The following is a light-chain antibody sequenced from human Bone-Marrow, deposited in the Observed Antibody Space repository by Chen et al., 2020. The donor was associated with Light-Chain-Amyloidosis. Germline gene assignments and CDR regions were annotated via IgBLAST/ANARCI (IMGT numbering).Light chain of an antibody. Sequence: AIQMTQSPSSLSASVGDRVTITCRAIQGIRTDIGWYQQKPGKAPKLLIYSASRLESGVPSRFSVGGSEEDFTLTISSLQPEDLATYDSLQDYCYPPTFGQGTKVEI. CDR3: LQDYCYPPT. CDR1: QGIRTD. CDR2: SAS. J-gene: IGKJ1*01. V-gene: IGKV1-6*01.